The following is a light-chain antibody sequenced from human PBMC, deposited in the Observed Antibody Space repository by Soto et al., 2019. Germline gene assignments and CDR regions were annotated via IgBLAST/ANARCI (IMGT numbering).Light chain of an antibody. V-gene: IGLV1-44*01. CDR3: SAWDNSLNGYV. Sequence: QSVLTQPLSVSASTGQRVTISCSGGSSNIGSNTVAWYQHLPGTAPPRLIFTAGQRPSGVPGRFSGSKSGTSASLAISGLQSEDEGDYYCSAWDNSLNGYVFGPGTKVTVL. J-gene: IGLJ1*01. CDR1: SSNIGSNT. CDR2: TAG.